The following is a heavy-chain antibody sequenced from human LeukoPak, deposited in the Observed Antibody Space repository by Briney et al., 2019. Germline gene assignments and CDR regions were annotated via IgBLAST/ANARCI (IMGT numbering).Heavy chain of an antibody. Sequence: ASETLSLTCTVSGGSISSYYWSWIRQPPGKGLEWIGYIYYSGSTNYNPSLKSRVTISVDTSKNQFSLKLSSVTAADTAVYYCARSVRYSSSWYAYYFDYWGQGTLVTVSS. J-gene: IGHJ4*02. CDR1: GGSISSYY. D-gene: IGHD6-13*01. CDR3: ARSVRYSSSWYAYYFDY. CDR2: IYYSGST. V-gene: IGHV4-59*12.